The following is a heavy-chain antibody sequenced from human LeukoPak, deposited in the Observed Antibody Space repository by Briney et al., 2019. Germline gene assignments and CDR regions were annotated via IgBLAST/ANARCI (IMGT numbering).Heavy chain of an antibody. J-gene: IGHJ4*02. D-gene: IGHD6-13*01. V-gene: IGHV4-59*11. CDR1: RGPIHNHY. Sequence: SETLSLTCTVSRGPIHNHYWSCILQPPGKGLEWIGYVYYSGSTNYNPSLKSRVTISVDTSKNQFSLKLTSVTAADTAVYFCARDSWAGYSTRWYIDYWGQGTLVTVSS. CDR3: ARDSWAGYSTRWYIDY. CDR2: VYYSGST.